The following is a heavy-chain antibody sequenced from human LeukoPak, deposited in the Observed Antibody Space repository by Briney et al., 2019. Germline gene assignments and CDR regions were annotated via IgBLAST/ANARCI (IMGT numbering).Heavy chain of an antibody. V-gene: IGHV4-38-2*02. D-gene: IGHD2-15*01. Sequence: PSETLSLTCTVSGYSISSGYYWGWIRQPPGKGLEWIGGIYHSGSTYYNPSLKSRVTISVDTPKNQFSLKLSSVTAADTAVYYCARVGTDCSGGSCYDWFDPWGQGTLVTVSS. J-gene: IGHJ5*02. CDR3: ARVGTDCSGGSCYDWFDP. CDR1: GYSISSGYY. CDR2: IYHSGST.